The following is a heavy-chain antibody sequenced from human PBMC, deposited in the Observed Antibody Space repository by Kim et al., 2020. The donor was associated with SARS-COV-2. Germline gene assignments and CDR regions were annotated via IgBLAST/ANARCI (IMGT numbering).Heavy chain of an antibody. CDR3: AKDKSYFMNTVGVESGGMDV. CDR1: GFNFNNFG. CDR2: ISYEGSKK. J-gene: IGHJ6*02. D-gene: IGHD3-16*01. V-gene: IGHV3-30*18. Sequence: GGSLRLSCAASGFNFNNFGMHWVRQAPGKGLEWVAFISYEGSKKSYADSLKGRFTISRDSSKYTVYLQMDSLRPEDKAVYFCAKDKSYFMNTVGVESGGMDVWGQGTPVTVSS.